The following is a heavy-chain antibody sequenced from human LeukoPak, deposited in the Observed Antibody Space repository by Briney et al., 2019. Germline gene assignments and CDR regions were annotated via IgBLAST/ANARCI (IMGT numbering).Heavy chain of an antibody. CDR2: IWYDGINE. CDR3: VRDKGSSWGEKYYFDY. CDR1: GFTFSSSG. D-gene: IGHD6-13*01. J-gene: IGHJ4*02. Sequence: PGGSLRLSCAASGFTFSSSGMHWVRQAPGKGLEWVALIWYDGINEYYADSVKGRFSISRDDSKNTLYLQMNSLRAEDTAVYHCVRDKGSSWGEKYYFDYWGQGTLVTVSS. V-gene: IGHV3-33*01.